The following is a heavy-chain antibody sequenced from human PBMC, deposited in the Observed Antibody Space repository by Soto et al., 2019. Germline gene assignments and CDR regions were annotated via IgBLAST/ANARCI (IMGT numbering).Heavy chain of an antibody. CDR3: AKNGIHGSSPTYWYFEV. V-gene: IGHV6-1*01. J-gene: IGHJ2*01. D-gene: IGHD6-13*01. Sequence: QVQLQQSGPGLVRPSQILSLTCAISGDSVSSKYAAWNWIRQSPSRGLEWLGRTFYRSKWYNEYAPSVKSRASITSDTSKNQFSLHLDSVTPEDTGVYYCAKNGIHGSSPTYWYFEVWGRGTLVTVSS. CDR1: GDSVSSKYAA. CDR2: TFYRSKWYN.